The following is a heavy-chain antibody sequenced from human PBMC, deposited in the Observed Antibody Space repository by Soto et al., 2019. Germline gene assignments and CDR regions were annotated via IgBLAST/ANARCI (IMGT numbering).Heavy chain of an antibody. V-gene: IGHV3-72*01. D-gene: IGHD5-12*01. CDR3: VRGYNSFDS. CDR2: SRNKANSYRT. J-gene: IGHJ4*02. Sequence: GGSLRLSCAVSGFIFSDHYMDWVRQAPGQGLEWVGRSRNKANSYRTQYAASVNGRFTISRDDSKKSLYLQMDSLKTEDTAVYYCVRGYNSFDSWGQGTLVTVSS. CDR1: GFIFSDHY.